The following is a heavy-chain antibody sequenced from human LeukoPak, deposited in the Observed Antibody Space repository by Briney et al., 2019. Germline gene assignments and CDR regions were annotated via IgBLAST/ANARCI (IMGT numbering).Heavy chain of an antibody. CDR1: GGSFSGYN. CDR3: ARLPISYYGSAGPYGMDV. J-gene: IGHJ6*04. D-gene: IGHD3-10*01. CDR2: INHSGST. V-gene: IGHV4-34*01. Sequence: PSETLSHTCADYGGSFSGYNWSWIRQPPGKGLEWIGEINHSGSTKYNPSLKSRVTISVDTSKNQFSLKLSSVTAADTAVYYCARLPISYYGSAGPYGMDVWGKGTTVTVSS.